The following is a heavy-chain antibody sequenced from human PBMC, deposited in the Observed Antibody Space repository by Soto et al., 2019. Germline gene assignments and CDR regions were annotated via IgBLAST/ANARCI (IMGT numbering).Heavy chain of an antibody. J-gene: IGHJ4*02. CDR2: INPSGGST. Sequence: ASVKVSCKASGYTFTNYYMHWIRQAPGQGLEWMGMINPSGGSTSYAQKFQGRVTMTRDTSTSTVYMEVSSLRSEDTAVYYCATSLYCSSGRWCYSSVGVYWGQGTLVTVS. CDR3: ATSLYCSSGRWCYSSVGVY. CDR1: GYTFTNYY. V-gene: IGHV1-46*01. D-gene: IGHD2-2*01.